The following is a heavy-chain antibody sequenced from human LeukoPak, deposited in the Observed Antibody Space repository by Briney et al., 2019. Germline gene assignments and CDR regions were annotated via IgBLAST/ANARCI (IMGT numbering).Heavy chain of an antibody. J-gene: IGHJ6*03. D-gene: IGHD5-18*01. CDR2: INHSGST. V-gene: IGHV4-34*01. CDR1: GGSFSGYY. Sequence: PSETLSLTCAVYGGSFSGYYWSWIRQPPGKGLEWIGEINHSGSTNYNPSLKSRVTISVDTSKNQFSLKLSSVTAADTAVYYCARRIQLWLLTSKGGYMDVWGKGTTVTISS. CDR3: ARRIQLWLLTSKGGYMDV.